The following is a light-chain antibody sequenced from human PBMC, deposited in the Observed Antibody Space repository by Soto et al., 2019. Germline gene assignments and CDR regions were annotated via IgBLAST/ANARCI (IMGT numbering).Light chain of an antibody. Sequence: DIQMTQSPSTLSASVGDRVTITCRASQSITTWLAWYQQKPGKAPKLLIYDASSLESGVPSRFSGGGSGTDFYLTISSLQPDDFATYYCQHQRTFGQGTKVEI. J-gene: IGKJ1*01. CDR3: QHQRT. V-gene: IGKV1-5*01. CDR2: DAS. CDR1: QSITTW.